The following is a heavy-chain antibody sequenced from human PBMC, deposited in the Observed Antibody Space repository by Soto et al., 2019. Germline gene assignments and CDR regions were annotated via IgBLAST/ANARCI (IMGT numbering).Heavy chain of an antibody. V-gene: IGHV3-33*01. CDR2: IWYDGSNK. J-gene: IGHJ4*02. CDR3: ARGRSVDYDILTGNDY. D-gene: IGHD3-9*01. Sequence: GGSLRLSCAASGFTFSSYGMHWVRQAPGKGLEWVAVIWYDGSNKYYADSVKGRFTISRDNSKNTLYLQMNSLRAEDTAVYYCARGRSVDYDILTGNDYWGQGTLVTVSS. CDR1: GFTFSSYG.